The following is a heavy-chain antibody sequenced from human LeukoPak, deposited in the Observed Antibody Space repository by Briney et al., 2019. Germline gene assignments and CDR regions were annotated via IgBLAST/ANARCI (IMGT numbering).Heavy chain of an antibody. CDR3: ARGSRGDGAAFDI. CDR2: IFHSGKT. D-gene: IGHD7-27*01. Sequence: NPSETLSLTCNVSGFSINIGYYWGWIRQPPGKGLEWIGSIFHSGKTYYNSSLKSRVTISVDKSKNQFSLKLSSVTAADTAVYYCARGSRGDGAAFDIWGQGTMVTVSS. CDR1: GFSINIGYY. V-gene: IGHV4-38-2*02. J-gene: IGHJ3*02.